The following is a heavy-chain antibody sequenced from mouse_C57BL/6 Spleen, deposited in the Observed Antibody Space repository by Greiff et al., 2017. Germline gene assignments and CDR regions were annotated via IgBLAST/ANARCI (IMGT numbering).Heavy chain of an antibody. CDR3: ARGNYCGSSPGD. CDR2: IDPSDSET. V-gene: IGHV1-52*01. Sequence: QVQLQQSGAELVRPGSSVKLSCQASGSTFTSYWMHWVKQRPIQGLEWIGNIDPSDSETHYNQKFKDKSTLTVYKSSGTADMQLSSLKSEDSAVDYCARGNYCGSSPGDWGQGTTLTVSS. D-gene: IGHD1-1*01. CDR1: GSTFTSYW. J-gene: IGHJ2*01.